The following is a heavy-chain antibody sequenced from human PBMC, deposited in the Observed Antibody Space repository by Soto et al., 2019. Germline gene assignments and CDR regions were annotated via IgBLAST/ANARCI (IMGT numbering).Heavy chain of an antibody. CDR2: ISAYNGNT. Sequence: SVKVSCKASGYTFTSYGISWVRQAPGQGLEWMGWISAYNGNTNYAQKLQGRVTMTTDTSTSTAYMELRSLRSDDTAVYYCARALGSSGYYSPFDYWGQGTLVTVSS. CDR1: GYTFTSYG. V-gene: IGHV1-18*01. J-gene: IGHJ4*02. CDR3: ARALGSSGYYSPFDY. D-gene: IGHD3-22*01.